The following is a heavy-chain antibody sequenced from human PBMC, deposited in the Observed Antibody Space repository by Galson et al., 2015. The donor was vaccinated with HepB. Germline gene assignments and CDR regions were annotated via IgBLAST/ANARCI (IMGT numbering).Heavy chain of an antibody. CDR3: ARVYCSGGSCSATGGFDY. CDR2: ISSTRTYI. V-gene: IGHV3-21*01. D-gene: IGHD2-15*01. CDR1: GFTFSTYS. J-gene: IGHJ4*02. Sequence: SLRLSCAASGFTFSTYSMNWVRQAPGKGLEWVSSISSTRTYIYYADSVKGRFTISRDNAKNSLYLQMDSLRAEDTAVYYCARVYCSGGSCSATGGFDYWGQGTLVTVSS.